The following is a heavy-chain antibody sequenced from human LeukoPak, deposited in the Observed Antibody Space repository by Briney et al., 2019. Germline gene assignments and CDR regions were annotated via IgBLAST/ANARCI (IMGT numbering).Heavy chain of an antibody. Sequence: GGSLRLSCAASGFIFDDYAMYWVRQAPGKGLEWVSGISWNSRIIDYVDSVKGRFTISRDNAKTSLYPQMNSLTTEDTAFYYCARLTGAASGTYYFDFWGQGTLVTVSS. V-gene: IGHV3-9*01. CDR2: ISWNSRII. CDR1: GFIFDDYA. J-gene: IGHJ4*02. CDR3: ARLTGAASGTYYFDF. D-gene: IGHD1-26*01.